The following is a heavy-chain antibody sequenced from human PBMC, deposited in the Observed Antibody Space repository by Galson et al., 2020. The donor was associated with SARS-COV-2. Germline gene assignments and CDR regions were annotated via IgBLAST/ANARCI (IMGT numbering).Heavy chain of an antibody. J-gene: IGHJ4*02. V-gene: IGHV3-33*01. CDR2: IWYDGSNK. D-gene: IGHD2-15*01. CDR3: AREGPATGGNCLSY. Sequence: GGSLRPSCAASGFTFSSYGMHWVRQAPGKGREWVAVIWYDGSNKYYADSVKGRFTISRDNAKNTLYLQMNSLRAEDTAVYYCAREGPATGGNCLSYWGQGTLVTVSS. CDR1: GFTFSSYG.